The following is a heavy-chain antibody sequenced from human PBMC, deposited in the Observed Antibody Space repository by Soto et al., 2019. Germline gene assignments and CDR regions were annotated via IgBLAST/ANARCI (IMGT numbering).Heavy chain of an antibody. CDR1: GGSIGSGVYF. J-gene: IGHJ4*02. CDR3: AIMGATTGSYYFED. D-gene: IGHD1-26*01. Sequence: PSETLSLTCTVSGGSIGSGVYFWSWIRQPPGKGLEWIGFISYTGSAHYNPSLKSRVAISVDTSENQFSLKLTSVSAADAAVYYCAIMGATTGSYYFEDWGQGTLVTVAS. V-gene: IGHV4-30-4*01. CDR2: ISYTGSA.